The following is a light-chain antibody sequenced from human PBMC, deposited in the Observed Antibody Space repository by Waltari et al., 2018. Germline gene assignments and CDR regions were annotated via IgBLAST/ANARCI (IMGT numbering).Light chain of an antibody. CDR1: LSVSRAL. CDR2: DAF. V-gene: IGKV3D-11*02. CDR3: QMYVRLPAT. J-gene: IGKJ1*01. Sequence: SCRASLSVSRALAWYQQTPGQAPRLLIYDAFKRAAGIPDRFSGSGTGTDFSLTISRLEPEDFAVYYCQMYVRLPATFGQGTTVEIK.